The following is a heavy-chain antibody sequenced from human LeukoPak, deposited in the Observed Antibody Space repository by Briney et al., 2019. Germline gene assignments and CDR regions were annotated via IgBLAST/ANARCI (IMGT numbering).Heavy chain of an antibody. D-gene: IGHD3-22*01. CDR3: ARDYYDSSGYYGRGGYYYMDV. CDR1: GGSISSYY. Sequence: KPSETLSLTCTVSGGSISSYYWSWIRRPAGKGLEWIGRIYTSGSTNHNPSLKSRVTISVDKSKNQLSLKLSSVTAADTAVYYCARDYYDSSGYYGRGGYYYMDVWGKGTTVTVSS. CDR2: IYTSGST. V-gene: IGHV4-4*07. J-gene: IGHJ6*03.